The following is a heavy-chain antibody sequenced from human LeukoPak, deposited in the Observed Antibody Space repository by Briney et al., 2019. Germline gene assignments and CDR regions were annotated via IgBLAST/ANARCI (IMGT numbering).Heavy chain of an antibody. CDR1: GFTFSYFY. J-gene: IGHJ4*02. Sequence: GGSLRLSCAASGFTFSYFYMSWVRQAPGKGLEWVLYISISGNNIFYAESVKGRFTISRDNAKNSLYLQKNSVRAEDTAVYYCASSVVAATETVDYWGQGTLVTVSS. V-gene: IGHV3-11*04. CDR2: ISISGNNI. D-gene: IGHD2-15*01. CDR3: ASSVVAATETVDY.